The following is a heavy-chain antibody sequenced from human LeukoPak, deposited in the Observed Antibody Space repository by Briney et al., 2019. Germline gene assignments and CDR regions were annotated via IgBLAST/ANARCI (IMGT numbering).Heavy chain of an antibody. Sequence: ASVKVSCKASGGTFSSYAISWVRQAPGQGLEWMGGIIPIFGTANYAQKFQGRVTITTDESTSTAYMELSSLRSEDTAVYYCARNSPWEPKDYYDSSGYYGNYFDYWGQGTLVTVSS. CDR3: ARNSPWEPKDYYDSSGYYGNYFDY. D-gene: IGHD3-22*01. V-gene: IGHV1-69*05. J-gene: IGHJ4*02. CDR2: IIPIFGTA. CDR1: GGTFSSYA.